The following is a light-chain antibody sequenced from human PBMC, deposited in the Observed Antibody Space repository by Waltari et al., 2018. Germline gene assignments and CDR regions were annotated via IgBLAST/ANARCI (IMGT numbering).Light chain of an antibody. V-gene: IGLV2-8*01. J-gene: IGLJ3*02. CDR2: DVT. Sequence: QSALTQPPSASGSPGQSVTISCTGTSSDVGTYNYVSWYQQRPGEVPRLIIYDVTKRASRFPDRFSGSKSGNTASLTGSGLQAEDEGDYYCASYAGSSDFVMFGGGTKVTVL. CDR1: SSDVGTYNY. CDR3: ASYAGSSDFVM.